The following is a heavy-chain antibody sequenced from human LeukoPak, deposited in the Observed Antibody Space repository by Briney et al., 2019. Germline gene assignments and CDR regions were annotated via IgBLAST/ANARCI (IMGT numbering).Heavy chain of an antibody. Sequence: GGSLRLSCAASGFTLSTYGMHWVRQAPGKGLEWVAVILFDGINKYYADSVKGRFTVSRDNSKNTLYLQMNSLRGEDTAVYYCARDHSYSSGWYPDFWGQGTLVTVSS. CDR2: ILFDGINK. J-gene: IGHJ4*02. CDR1: GFTLSTYG. CDR3: ARDHSYSSGWYPDF. V-gene: IGHV3-30*03. D-gene: IGHD6-19*01.